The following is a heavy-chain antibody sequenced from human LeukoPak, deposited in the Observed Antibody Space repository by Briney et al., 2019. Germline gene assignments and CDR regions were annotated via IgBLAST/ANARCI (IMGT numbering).Heavy chain of an antibody. CDR3: ARDGYRLSGYFYYMDV. J-gene: IGHJ6*03. D-gene: IGHD2-2*03. CDR2: INTHNGDT. CDR1: GYTFTNYG. V-gene: IGHV1-18*01. Sequence: GASVKVSCKASGYTFTNYGITWVRQAPGQGLEWVGWINTHNGDTNYAQKLQGRVTMTTDTSTSTAYMELRSLRSDDTAVYYCARDGYRLSGYFYYMDVWGKGTTVTVSS.